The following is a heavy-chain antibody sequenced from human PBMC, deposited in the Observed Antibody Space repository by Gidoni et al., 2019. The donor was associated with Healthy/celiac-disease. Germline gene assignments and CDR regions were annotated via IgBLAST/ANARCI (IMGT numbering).Heavy chain of an antibody. CDR1: GFTFSSYA. Sequence: QVQLVESGGGVVQPGRSLRLSCAASGFTFSSYAMHWVRQAPGKGLEWVAVISYDGSNKYYADSVKGRFTISRDNSKNTLYLQMNSLRAEDTAVYYCARGGGRSGYWGWFDPWGQGTLVTVSS. D-gene: IGHD3-3*01. V-gene: IGHV3-30-3*01. CDR3: ARGGGRSGYWGWFDP. CDR2: ISYDGSNK. J-gene: IGHJ5*02.